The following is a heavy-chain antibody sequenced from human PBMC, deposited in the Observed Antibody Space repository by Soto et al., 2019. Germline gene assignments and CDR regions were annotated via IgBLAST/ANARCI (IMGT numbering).Heavy chain of an antibody. Sequence: SETLSPTCTVSGGSVSSGSYYWSWIRQPPGKGLEWIGYIYYSGSTNYNPSLKSRVTISVDTSKNQFSLKLSSVTAADTAVYYCARAPDTAMVQVDYYYYYGMDVWGQGTTVTVSS. CDR2: IYYSGST. D-gene: IGHD5-18*01. J-gene: IGHJ6*02. V-gene: IGHV4-61*01. CDR3: ARAPDTAMVQVDYYYYYGMDV. CDR1: GGSVSSGSYY.